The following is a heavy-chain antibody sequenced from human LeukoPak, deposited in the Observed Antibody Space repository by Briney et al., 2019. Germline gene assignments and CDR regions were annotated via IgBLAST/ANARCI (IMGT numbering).Heavy chain of an antibody. V-gene: IGHV4-39*01. CDR3: ASTDPDYDILTGVHGWFDP. CDR2: IYYSGST. D-gene: IGHD3-9*01. Sequence: SETLSLTCTVSGGSINTPNYYWGWIRQTPGKGLEWIGSIYYSGSTYYNPSLKSRVTISVDTSKNQFSLKLSSVTAADTAVYLCASTDPDYDILTGVHGWFDPWGQGTLVTVSS. J-gene: IGHJ5*02. CDR1: GGSINTPNYY.